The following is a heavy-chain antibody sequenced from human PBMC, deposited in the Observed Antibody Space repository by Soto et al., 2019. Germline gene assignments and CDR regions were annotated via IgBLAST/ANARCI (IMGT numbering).Heavy chain of an antibody. CDR2: ISYDGSNK. CDR3: AKFSGDIFTATLDDFDY. J-gene: IGHJ4*02. Sequence: GGSLRLSCAASGFTFSSYGMHWVRQAPGKGLEWVAVISYDGSNKYYADSVKGRFTISRDNSKNTLYLQMNSLRAEDTAVYYCAKFSGDIFTATLDDFDYWGQGTLVTVSS. V-gene: IGHV3-30*18. D-gene: IGHD2-21*01. CDR1: GFTFSSYG.